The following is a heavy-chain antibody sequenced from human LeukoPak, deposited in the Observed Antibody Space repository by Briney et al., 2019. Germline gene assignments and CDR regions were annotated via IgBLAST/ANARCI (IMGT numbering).Heavy chain of an antibody. CDR2: ISAGGGST. Sequence: GGSLRLSCAASGFTFSSYAMSWVRQAPGKGLEWVSGISAGGGSTYYADSVKGRFTISRDNSKNTLYLQMNSLRDEDTAVHYCAKGYSSNAYWGQGTLVTVSS. CDR1: GFTFSSYA. J-gene: IGHJ4*02. V-gene: IGHV3-23*01. D-gene: IGHD6-13*01. CDR3: AKGYSSNAY.